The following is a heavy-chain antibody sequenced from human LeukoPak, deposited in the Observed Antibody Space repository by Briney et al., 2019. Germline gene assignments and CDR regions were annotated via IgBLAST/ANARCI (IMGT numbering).Heavy chain of an antibody. CDR2: ISPNNGDT. Sequence: GASVTVSRKPSGYTFTDSYIHWVRQAPGVGLQWMGWISPNNGDTKYAEDFQDRVTMTRDTSISTAYMELTGLTPDDTAVYYCVRSPIGASAYWGRGTLVTVSS. J-gene: IGHJ4*02. V-gene: IGHV1-2*02. CDR3: VRSPIGASAY. CDR1: GYTFTDSY. D-gene: IGHD3-10*01.